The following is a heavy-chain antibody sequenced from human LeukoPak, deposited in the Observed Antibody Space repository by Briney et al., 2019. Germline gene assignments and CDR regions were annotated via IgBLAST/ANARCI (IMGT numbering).Heavy chain of an antibody. D-gene: IGHD3-10*01. CDR2: ISAYNGNT. V-gene: IGHV1-18*01. Sequence: ASVKVSCKASGYTFTSYGISWVRQAPGQGLEWMGWISAYNGNTNYAQKLQGRVTMTTDTSTSTAYMELRSLRSDDTAVYYCAREEAFHYGSGSYSSWGQGTLVAVSS. CDR3: AREEAFHYGSGSYSS. J-gene: IGHJ5*02. CDR1: GYTFTSYG.